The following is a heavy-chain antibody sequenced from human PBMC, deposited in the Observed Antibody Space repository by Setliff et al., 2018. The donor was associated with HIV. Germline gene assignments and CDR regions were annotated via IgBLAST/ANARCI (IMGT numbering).Heavy chain of an antibody. D-gene: IGHD5-12*01. V-gene: IGHV3-23*01. CDR1: GFTFSSYS. CDR2: ISSGGEIM. Sequence: GSLRLSCAASGFTFSSYSMNWVRQAPGKGLEWVSAISSGGEIMFYADSVKGRFTISRDNSKNTLYLQMISLRADDTAVYYCARDRGDGYEPDASAFDIWGQGTMVTVSS. J-gene: IGHJ3*02. CDR3: ARDRGDGYEPDASAFDI.